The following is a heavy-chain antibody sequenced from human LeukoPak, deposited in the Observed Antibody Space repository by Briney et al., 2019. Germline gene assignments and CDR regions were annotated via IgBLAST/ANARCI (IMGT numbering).Heavy chain of an antibody. CDR3: AREYSGYDSGYFYYYMDV. J-gene: IGHJ6*03. CDR2: IYHSGST. V-gene: IGHV4-38-2*02. CDR1: GYSISSGYY. D-gene: IGHD5-12*01. Sequence: PSETLSLTCTVSGYSISSGYYWAWIRQPPGKGLEWIGNIYHSGSTNYNPSLKSRVTISLDTSKNQFSLKLSSVTAADTAVYFCAREYSGYDSGYFYYYMDVWGKGTPVTVSS.